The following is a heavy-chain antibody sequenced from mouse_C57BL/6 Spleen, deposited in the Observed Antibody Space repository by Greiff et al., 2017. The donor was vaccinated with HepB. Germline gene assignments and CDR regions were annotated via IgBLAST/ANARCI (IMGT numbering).Heavy chain of an antibody. CDR1: GYAFSSSW. CDR3: ARGDGYIYAMDY. V-gene: IGHV1-82*01. D-gene: IGHD2-3*01. J-gene: IGHJ4*01. CDR2: IYPGDGDT. Sequence: VPLQQSGPELVKPGASVKISCKASGYAFSSSWMNWVKPRPGKGLEWIGRIYPGDGDTNYNGKFKGKATLTAAKSARTSYMQLSSLTSEDSAVYFCARGDGYIYAMDYWGQGTSVTFSS.